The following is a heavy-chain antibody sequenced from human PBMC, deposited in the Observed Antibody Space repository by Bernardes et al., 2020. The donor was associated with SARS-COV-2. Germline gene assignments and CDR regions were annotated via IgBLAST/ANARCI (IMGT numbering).Heavy chain of an antibody. CDR2: IYHSGST. CDR3: ARYGVVNAFDI. J-gene: IGHJ3*02. D-gene: IGHD3-3*01. Sequence: SETLSLSCAVSGYSISSGYYWGWIRQPPGKGLEWIGSIYHSGSTYYNPSLKSRVTISVDTSKNQFSLKLSSVTAADTAVYYCARYGVVNAFDIWGQGTMVTVSS. V-gene: IGHV4-38-2*01. CDR1: GYSISSGYY.